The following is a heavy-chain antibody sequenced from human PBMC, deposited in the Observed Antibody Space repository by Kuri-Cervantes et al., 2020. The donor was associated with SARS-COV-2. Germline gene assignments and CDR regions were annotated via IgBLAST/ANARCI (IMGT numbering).Heavy chain of an antibody. V-gene: IGHV3-33*08. D-gene: IGHD3-16*01. CDR3: AMGAANSYMDV. J-gene: IGHJ6*03. CDR1: GFSLTNYA. Sequence: GESLKISCGASGFSLTNYAIHWVRQAPGKGLEWVSVIWYDGKNEYYAGSVKVRFNISRDTSKNTVSLHMNSLRAEDTAMYYCAMGAANSYMDVWGRGTTVTVSS. CDR2: IWYDGKNE.